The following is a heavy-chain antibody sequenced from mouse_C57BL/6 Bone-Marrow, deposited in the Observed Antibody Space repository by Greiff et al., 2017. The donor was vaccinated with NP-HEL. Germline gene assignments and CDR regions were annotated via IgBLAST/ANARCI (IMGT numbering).Heavy chain of an antibody. V-gene: IGHV5-4*03. CDR1: GFTFSSYA. Sequence: DVMLVESGGGLVKPGGSLKLSCAASGFTFSSYAMSWVRQTPEKRLEWVATISDGGSYTYYPDNVKGRFTISRDNAKNNLYLQMSHLKSEDTAMYYCARGGYGSSYGYWGQGTTLTVSS. CDR3: ARGGYGSSYGY. D-gene: IGHD1-1*01. J-gene: IGHJ2*01. CDR2: ISDGGSYT.